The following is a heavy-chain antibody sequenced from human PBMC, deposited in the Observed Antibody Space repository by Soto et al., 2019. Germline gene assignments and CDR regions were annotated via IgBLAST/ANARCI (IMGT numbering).Heavy chain of an antibody. CDR2: ISHSGST. D-gene: IGHD2-2*02. V-gene: IGHV4-31*11. CDR1: GGSVIIAVFY. J-gene: IGHJ4*02. CDR3: AREYTYGSNFFDC. Sequence: PSGTLSLTCASSGGSVIIAVFYVSLIRTHPGKGLEWIGYISHSGSTYYNPSLKCRVIISVDTSKNQFSLSLTSVTAADTAVYYCAREYTYGSNFFDCWGQGALVNVSS.